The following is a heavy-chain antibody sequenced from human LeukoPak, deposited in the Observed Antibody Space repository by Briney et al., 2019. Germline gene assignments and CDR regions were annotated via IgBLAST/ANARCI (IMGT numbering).Heavy chain of an antibody. J-gene: IGHJ4*02. Sequence: PSETMSLTCTVSGGSISSYYWSWIRQPPGKGLEWIGYIYTSGSTNYNPSLKSRVTISVDTSKNQFSLKLSSVTAADTAVYYCARINVAVFDYWGQGTLVTVSS. CDR3: ARINVAVFDY. CDR1: GGSISSYY. CDR2: IYTSGST. D-gene: IGHD5-12*01. V-gene: IGHV4-4*09.